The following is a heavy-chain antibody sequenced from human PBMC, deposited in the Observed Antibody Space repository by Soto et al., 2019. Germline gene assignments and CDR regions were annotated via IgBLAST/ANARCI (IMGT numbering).Heavy chain of an antibody. J-gene: IGHJ5*02. D-gene: IGHD3-10*01. CDR2: ISSSSSYI. CDR1: GFTFSSYS. CDR3: ARDSSYYGSGSLSSWFDP. Sequence: GGSLRLSCAASGFTFSSYSMNWVRQAPGKGLEWVSSISSSSSYIYYADSVKGRFTISRDNAKNSLYLQMNSLRAEDTAVYYCARDSSYYGSGSLSSWFDPWGQGTLVTVSS. V-gene: IGHV3-21*01.